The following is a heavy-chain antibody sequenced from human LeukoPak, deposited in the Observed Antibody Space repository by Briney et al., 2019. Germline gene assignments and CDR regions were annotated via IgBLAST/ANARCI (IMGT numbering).Heavy chain of an antibody. V-gene: IGHV4-39*07. CDR3: ARLRGSARMVTVGPAYFDY. Sequence: SEILSLTCTVSGGSISSSSYYWGWIRQPPGKGLEWIGSIYYSGSTYYNPSLKSRVTISVDTSKNQFSLKLSSVTAADTAVYYCARLRGSARMVTVGPAYFDYWGQGTLVTVSS. D-gene: IGHD5-18*01. CDR2: IYYSGST. CDR1: GGSISSSSYY. J-gene: IGHJ4*02.